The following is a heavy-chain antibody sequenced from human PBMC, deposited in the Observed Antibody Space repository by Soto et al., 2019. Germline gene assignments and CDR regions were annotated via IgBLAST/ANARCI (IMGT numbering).Heavy chain of an antibody. V-gene: IGHV3-21*01. CDR2: ISGGSHYI. D-gene: IGHD6-13*01. CDR1: GFTFSDYD. CDR3: ARPEGYSSRSGDY. Sequence: GSLRLSCAASGFTFSDYDMKWVRQAPGKGLEWVSSISGGSHYIYYADSVKGLFTISRDNAKNSLYLQMNSLRAEDTALYYCARPEGYSSRSGDYWGQGTLVTVSS. J-gene: IGHJ4*02.